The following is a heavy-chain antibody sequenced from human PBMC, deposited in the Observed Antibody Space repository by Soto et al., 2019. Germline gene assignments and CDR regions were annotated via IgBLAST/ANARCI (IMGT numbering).Heavy chain of an antibody. Sequence: ASVKVSCKASGYTFTSYAMHWVRQAPGQRLEWMGWINAGNGNTKYSQKFQGRVTITRDTSASTAYMELSSLRSEDTAGYYCARSPPHGYSSSSGDACGIWGQGTMVTV. V-gene: IGHV1-3*01. CDR1: GYTFTSYA. CDR3: ARSPPHGYSSSSGDACGI. CDR2: INAGNGNT. J-gene: IGHJ3*02. D-gene: IGHD6-6*01.